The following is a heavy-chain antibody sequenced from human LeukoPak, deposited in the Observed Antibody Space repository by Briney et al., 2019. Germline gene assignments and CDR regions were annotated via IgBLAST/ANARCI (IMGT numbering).Heavy chain of an antibody. J-gene: IGHJ2*01. D-gene: IGHD6-19*01. CDR1: GYSISSSNW. V-gene: IGHV4-28*03. CDR2: IYYSGST. Sequence: SETLSLTCAVSGYSISSSNWWGWIRQPPGKGLEWIGYIYYSGSTYYNPSLKSRVTMSVDTSKNQFSLKLSSVTAVDTAVYYCARAVTAVAGTGWYFDLWGRGTLVTVSS. CDR3: ARAVTAVAGTGWYFDL.